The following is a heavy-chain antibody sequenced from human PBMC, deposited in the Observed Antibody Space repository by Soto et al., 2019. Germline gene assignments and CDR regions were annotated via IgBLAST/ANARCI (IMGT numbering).Heavy chain of an antibody. CDR3: AGPIVVVHHDAFDS. CDR1: GDSISSYY. J-gene: IGHJ3*02. V-gene: IGHV4-59*08. Sequence: PSETLSLTCTVSGDSISSYYWSWIRQPPGKGLEWIGYIYYSGSTYYNPSLKSRVTISVDTSKNQFSLKLSSVTAADTAVYYCAGPIVVVHHDAFDSWGQGTMVTVSS. D-gene: IGHD3-22*01. CDR2: IYYSGST.